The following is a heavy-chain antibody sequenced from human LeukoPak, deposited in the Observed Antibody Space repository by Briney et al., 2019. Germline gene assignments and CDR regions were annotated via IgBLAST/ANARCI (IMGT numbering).Heavy chain of an antibody. D-gene: IGHD3-10*01. V-gene: IGHV4-31*03. Sequence: SETLSLTCTVSGDSINSDSHYWTWIRQHPGKGLEWIGYIYYSGSTYYNPSRKSRVTMSVDTSKNRFSLKLSSVTAADPAVYYCAREISGSGSDWFDPWGQGTLVTVSS. CDR3: AREISGSGSDWFDP. CDR1: GDSINSDSHY. CDR2: IYYSGST. J-gene: IGHJ5*02.